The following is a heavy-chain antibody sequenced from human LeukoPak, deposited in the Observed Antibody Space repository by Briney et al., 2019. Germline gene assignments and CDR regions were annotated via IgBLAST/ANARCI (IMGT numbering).Heavy chain of an antibody. J-gene: IGHJ6*03. Sequence: GASVKVSCKASGYTFTSYDINWVRQATGQGLEWMGWMNPNSGNTGYAQKFQGRVTTTRNTSISTAYMELSSLRSEDTAVYYCARGMTTVVTDYYYMDVWGKGTTVTVSS. CDR1: GYTFTSYD. CDR2: MNPNSGNT. CDR3: ARGMTTVVTDYYYMDV. D-gene: IGHD4-23*01. V-gene: IGHV1-8*01.